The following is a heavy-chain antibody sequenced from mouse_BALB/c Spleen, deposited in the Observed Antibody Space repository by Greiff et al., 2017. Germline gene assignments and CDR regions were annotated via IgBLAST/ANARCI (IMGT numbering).Heavy chain of an antibody. J-gene: IGHJ1*01. CDR2: INPGSGGT. Sequence: VKQMESGAELVRPGTSVKVSCKASGYAFTNYLIEWVKQRPGQGLEWIGVINPGSGGTNYNEKFKGKATLTADKASSTAYMQLSSLTSDDSAVYFCARSDYDFDVWGAGTTVTVSS. CDR1: GYAFTNYL. CDR3: ARSDYDFDV. V-gene: IGHV1-54*01. D-gene: IGHD1-1*01.